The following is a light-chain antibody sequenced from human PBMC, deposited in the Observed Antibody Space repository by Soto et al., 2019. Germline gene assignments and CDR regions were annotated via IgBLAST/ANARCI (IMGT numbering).Light chain of an antibody. CDR1: SSDVGSYNL. CDR3: CSYETSSTYV. Sequence: QSVLTQPPSVSAAPGQSITISCTGTSSDVGSYNLVSWYQHHPGKTPKLMIYEGSRRPSGVSNRFSASKSGNTASLTISGLQAEDEAEYYCCSYETSSTYVFGSGTKVTVL. J-gene: IGLJ1*01. CDR2: EGS. V-gene: IGLV2-23*01.